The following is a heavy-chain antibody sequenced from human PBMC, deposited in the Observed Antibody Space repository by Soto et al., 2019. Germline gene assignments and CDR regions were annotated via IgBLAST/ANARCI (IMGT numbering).Heavy chain of an antibody. CDR2: TYYRSKWYN. CDR3: ERDRRGYRSSWYVFDSKQNWFHP. J-gene: IGHJ5*02. Sequence: SQTLSLTCAISGHSVSSNSAAWNWIRQSPSRGLEWLGRTYYRSKWYNDYAVSVKSRITINPDTSKNQFSLQRTAGTPEDQAVCYCERDRRGYRSSWYVFDSKQNWFHPRGQGTLV. V-gene: IGHV6-1*01. D-gene: IGHD6-13*01. CDR1: GHSVSSNSAA.